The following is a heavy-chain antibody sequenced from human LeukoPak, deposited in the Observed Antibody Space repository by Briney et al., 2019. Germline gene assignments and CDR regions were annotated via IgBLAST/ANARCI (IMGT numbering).Heavy chain of an antibody. V-gene: IGHV1-8*01. Sequence: VSCKXXXYTFXXXDIKWVRQATGQGLEWMGWMNPNSGNTGYAQKFQGRVTITRNTSISTAYMELSSLRSEDTAVYYCARVHSGYDYYYGMDVWGQGTTVTVSS. J-gene: IGHJ6*02. CDR2: MNPNSGNT. CDR1: XYTFXXXD. CDR3: ARVHSGYDYYYGMDV. D-gene: IGHD5-12*01.